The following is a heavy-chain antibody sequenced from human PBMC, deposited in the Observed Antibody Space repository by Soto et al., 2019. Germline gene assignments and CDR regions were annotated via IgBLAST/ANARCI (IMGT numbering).Heavy chain of an antibody. CDR1: GFTFDNYY. V-gene: IGHV3-11*01. CDR2: ISSRSSTI. D-gene: IGHD2-8*01. Sequence: PGGSLRLSCAASGFTFDNYYMHWVRQAPGKGLEWVSYISSRSSTIFYADSVKGRFTISRDNVKNSLYLQMNSLRAEDTAVYYCASGTNGAFFVYWGQGILVTVSS. J-gene: IGHJ4*02. CDR3: ASGTNGAFFVY.